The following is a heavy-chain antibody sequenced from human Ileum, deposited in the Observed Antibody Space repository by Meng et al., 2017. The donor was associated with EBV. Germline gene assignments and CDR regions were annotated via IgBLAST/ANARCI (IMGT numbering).Heavy chain of an antibody. J-gene: IGHJ4*02. Sequence: QLQPPGPGLVQPSPTLLHTSAISVDSFSSNSASWNWISQSPSRGLEWLGRTYYMSKWYNDYAVSVKSRISINPDTSKNQFSLQLNPVTPEDTAVYYCARDSSSSAYSPFDYWGQGTLVTVSS. CDR2: TYYMSKWYN. V-gene: IGHV6-1*01. D-gene: IGHD3-22*01. CDR3: ARDSSSSAYSPFDY. CDR1: VDSFSSNSAS.